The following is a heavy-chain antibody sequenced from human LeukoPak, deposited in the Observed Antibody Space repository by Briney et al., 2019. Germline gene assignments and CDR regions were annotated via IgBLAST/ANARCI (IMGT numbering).Heavy chain of an antibody. CDR1: GGSISSSSYY. CDR2: IYYSGST. D-gene: IGHD3-3*01. CDR3: ARARITIFGVVSGAFDP. J-gene: IGHJ5*02. Sequence: PSETLSLTCTVSGGSISSSSYYWGWIRQPPGKGLGWIGSIYYSGSTYYNPSLKSRVTISVDTSKNQFSLKLSSVTAADTAVYYCARARITIFGVVSGAFDPWGQGTLVTVSS. V-gene: IGHV4-39*01.